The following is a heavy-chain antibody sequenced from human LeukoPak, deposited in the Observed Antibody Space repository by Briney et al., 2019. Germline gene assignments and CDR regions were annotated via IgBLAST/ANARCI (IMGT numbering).Heavy chain of an antibody. J-gene: IGHJ6*02. CDR3: ARCKGGWSDHYYGLDV. V-gene: IGHV3-30*14. D-gene: IGHD6-19*01. Sequence: GGSLRLSCAASGFTFSSYAMHWVRQAPGKGLEWVAVISYDGSNRYYADSAKGRFTISRDNSKSSLYLQMNSLRAEDTAVYYCARCKGGWSDHYYGLDVWGQGTTVTVSS. CDR2: ISYDGSNR. CDR1: GFTFSSYA.